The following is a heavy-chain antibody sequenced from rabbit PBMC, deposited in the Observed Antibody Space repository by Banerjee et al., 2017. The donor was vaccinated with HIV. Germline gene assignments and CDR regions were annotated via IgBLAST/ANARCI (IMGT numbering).Heavy chain of an antibody. D-gene: IGHD4-2*01. CDR1: GFSFSSSYD. J-gene: IGHJ4*01. CDR2: IYTGNGNT. Sequence: QQLVESGGGLVKPGASLTLTCTASGFSFSSSYDMCWVRQAPGKGLEWIGCIYTGNGNTHYASWAKGRFTISKTSSTTVTLQMTSLTAADTATYFCARDAGSDAYFNLWGPGTLVTVS. CDR3: ARDAGSDAYFNL. V-gene: IGHV1S40*01.